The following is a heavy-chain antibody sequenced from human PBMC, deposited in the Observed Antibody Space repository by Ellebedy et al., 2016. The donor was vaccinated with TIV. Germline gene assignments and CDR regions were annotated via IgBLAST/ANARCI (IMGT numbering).Heavy chain of an antibody. CDR1: GYTFIDYG. J-gene: IGHJ6*02. V-gene: IGHV1-18*01. D-gene: IGHD3-10*01. CDR3: ARYSGSGTYYRNGMDV. Sequence: AASVKVSCKSSGYTFIDYGISWVRQAPGQGLDWMGLVSAYSGNTNYADNLQGRVTMTTYTSTDTAYMELRSLRSDDTAVYYCARYSGSGTYYRNGMDVWGQGTTVTVSS. CDR2: VSAYSGNT.